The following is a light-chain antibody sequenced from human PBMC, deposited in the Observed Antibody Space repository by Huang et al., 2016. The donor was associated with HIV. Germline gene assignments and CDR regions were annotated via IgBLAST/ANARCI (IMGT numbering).Light chain of an antibody. V-gene: IGKV3-15*01. CDR2: GAS. Sequence: EVVLTQSPATLSVSPGDRVTLSCRASQSIGRNLAWYQQQPGQAPRLLISGASTRATGIPARFSGSRSGTEFTLTISSLRSEDFAVYYCQQYSKWPPRFGQGTKVEI. CDR1: QSIGRN. J-gene: IGKJ1*01. CDR3: QQYSKWPPR.